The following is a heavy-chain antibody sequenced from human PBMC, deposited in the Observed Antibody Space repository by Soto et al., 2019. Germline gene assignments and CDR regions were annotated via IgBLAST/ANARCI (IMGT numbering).Heavy chain of an antibody. D-gene: IGHD5-12*01. Sequence: SETLSLTCTVSGGSVSSGAYYWTWIRQRPGKGLEWSGYINNSGSTYYSPTLKSRLSISLDTCKNQFSMRLSSVTAADTAMYYCARARLRAVYAFDIWGQGTMVTVSS. CDR1: GGSVSSGAYY. V-gene: IGHV4-31*03. CDR2: INNSGST. J-gene: IGHJ3*02. CDR3: ARARLRAVYAFDI.